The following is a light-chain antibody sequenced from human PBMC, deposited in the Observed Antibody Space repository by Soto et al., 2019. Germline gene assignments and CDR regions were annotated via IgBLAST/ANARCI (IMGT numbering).Light chain of an antibody. CDR1: SSDVGGYNY. CDR2: EVN. CDR3: NSYAGSSNV. J-gene: IGLJ1*01. Sequence: QSALTQPPSASGSPGQSVAISCTGTSSDVGGYNYVSWYQQHPGKAPKLMIYEVNKRPSGVPDRFSGSKSGNTASLTVSGLQAEDDADYYCNSYAGSSNVFGTGTKLTVL. V-gene: IGLV2-8*01.